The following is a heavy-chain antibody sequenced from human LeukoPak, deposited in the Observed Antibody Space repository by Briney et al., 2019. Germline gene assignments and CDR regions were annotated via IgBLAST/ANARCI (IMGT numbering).Heavy chain of an antibody. J-gene: IGHJ4*02. CDR3: ARSTIFGVEIDY. Sequence: QAGGSLRLSCAASGFTFSSYWMHWVRQAPGKGLVWVSRINSDGSSTSYADSVKGRFIISRDNAKNTLYLQMNSLRAEDTAVYYCARSTIFGVEIDYWGQGTLVTVSS. CDR2: INSDGSST. D-gene: IGHD3-3*01. V-gene: IGHV3-74*01. CDR1: GFTFSSYW.